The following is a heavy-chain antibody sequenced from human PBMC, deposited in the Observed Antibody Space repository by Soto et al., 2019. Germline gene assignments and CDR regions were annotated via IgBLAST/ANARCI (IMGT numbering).Heavy chain of an antibody. J-gene: IGHJ3*02. CDR2: IYYSGST. CDR3: ARASIVRSITMIVQDAFDI. Sequence: PSETLSLTCTVSGGSISSGGYYWSWIRQHPGKGLEWIGYIYYSGSTYYNPFLKSRVTISVDTSKNQFSLKLSSVTAADTAVYYCARASIVRSITMIVQDAFDIWGQGTMVTVSS. CDR1: GGSISSGGYY. D-gene: IGHD3-22*01. V-gene: IGHV4-31*02.